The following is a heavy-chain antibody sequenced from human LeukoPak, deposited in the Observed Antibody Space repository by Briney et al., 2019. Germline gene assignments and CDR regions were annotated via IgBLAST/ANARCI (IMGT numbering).Heavy chain of an antibody. J-gene: IGHJ4*02. CDR2: INPSGGST. Sequence: ASVKVSCKASGYTYTSYYMHWVRQAPGQGLEWMGIINPSGGSTSYAQKFQGRVTMTRDTSISTAYMELSRLRSDDTAVYYCASLYSSGYVRWGQGTLVTVSS. V-gene: IGHV1-46*01. D-gene: IGHD3-22*01. CDR3: ASLYSSGYVR. CDR1: GYTYTSYY.